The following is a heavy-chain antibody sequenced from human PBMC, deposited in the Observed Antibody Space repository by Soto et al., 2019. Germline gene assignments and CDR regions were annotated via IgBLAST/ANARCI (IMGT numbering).Heavy chain of an antibody. CDR1: GGSISSSSYY. J-gene: IGHJ4*02. CDR3: ASGSVVVVAATSTQFDY. D-gene: IGHD2-15*01. Sequence: QLQLQESGPGLVKPSETLSLTCTVSGGSISSSSYYWGWIRQPPGKGLEWIGSIYYSGSTYYNPSLKSRVTISVDTSKNQFSLKLSSVTAADTAVYYCASGSVVVVAATSTQFDYWGQGTLVTVSS. V-gene: IGHV4-39*01. CDR2: IYYSGST.